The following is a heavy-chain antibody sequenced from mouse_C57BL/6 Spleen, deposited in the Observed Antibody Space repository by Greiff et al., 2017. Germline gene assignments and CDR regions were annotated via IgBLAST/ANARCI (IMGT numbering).Heavy chain of an antibody. CDR2: INPYNGDT. J-gene: IGHJ4*01. D-gene: IGHD2-4*01. CDR1: GYSFTGYF. Sequence: VQLQQSGPELVKPGDSVKISCKASGYSFTGYFMNWVMQSHGKSLEWIGRINPYNGDTFYNQKFKGKATLTVDKSSSTAHMELRSLTSEDSAVYYCARDDYDLYYAMDYWGQGTSVTVSS. V-gene: IGHV1-20*01. CDR3: ARDDYDLYYAMDY.